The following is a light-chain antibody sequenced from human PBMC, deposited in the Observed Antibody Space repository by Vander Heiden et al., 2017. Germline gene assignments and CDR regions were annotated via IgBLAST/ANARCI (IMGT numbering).Light chain of an antibody. Sequence: QSVLTQPPSVSGAPGQRVTISCTGSSSNIGAGYDVHWYQQLPGTAPKLLIYGKNNRPSGGPDRFSGSKSGTSASLAITGLQAEDEADYYCQSYDSRLSGPIFGGGTKLTVL. CDR1: SSNIGAGYD. CDR2: GKN. V-gene: IGLV1-40*01. CDR3: QSYDSRLSGPI. J-gene: IGLJ2*01.